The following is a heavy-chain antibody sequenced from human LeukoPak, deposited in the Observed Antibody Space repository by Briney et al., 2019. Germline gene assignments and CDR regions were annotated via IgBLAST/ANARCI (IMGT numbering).Heavy chain of an antibody. J-gene: IGHJ4*02. CDR1: GGTFSSYA. Sequence: ASVTASCKASGGTFSSYAISWVRQAPGQGLEWMGGIIPIFGTANYAQKFQGRVTITADESTSTAYMELSSLRSEDTAVYYCARDRYCSGGSCYPNWGQGTLVTVSS. V-gene: IGHV1-69*13. CDR2: IIPIFGTA. D-gene: IGHD2-15*01. CDR3: ARDRYCSGGSCYPN.